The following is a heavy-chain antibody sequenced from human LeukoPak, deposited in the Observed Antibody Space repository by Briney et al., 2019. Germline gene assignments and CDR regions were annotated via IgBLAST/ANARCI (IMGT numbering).Heavy chain of an antibody. J-gene: IGHJ6*03. CDR1: GFTFSSYA. D-gene: IGHD3-3*01. CDR2: ISSNGGST. Sequence: GGSLRLSCAASGFTFSSYAMHWVRQAPGKGLEYVSAISSNGGSTYYANSVKGRFTISRDNSKNTLYLQMGSLRAEDMAVYYCAREAPYYDFWSGYPTRGIMDVWGKGTTVTVSS. V-gene: IGHV3-64*01. CDR3: AREAPYYDFWSGYPTRGIMDV.